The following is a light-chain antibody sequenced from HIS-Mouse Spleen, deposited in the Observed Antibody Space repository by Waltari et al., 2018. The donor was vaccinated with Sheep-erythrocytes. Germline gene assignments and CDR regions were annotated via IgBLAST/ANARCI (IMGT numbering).Light chain of an antibody. CDR3: SSYTSSSTLV. CDR2: DVS. V-gene: IGLV2-14*03. CDR1: SSDVGGYNY. Sequence: QSALTQPASVSGSPGQSITISCTGTSSDVGGYNYVSWYQQHPGKAPKLIVYDVSNRPSGVSIRFSGPKSGNTASLTISGLQAEDEADYYCSSYTSSSTLVFGGGTKLTVL. J-gene: IGLJ2*01.